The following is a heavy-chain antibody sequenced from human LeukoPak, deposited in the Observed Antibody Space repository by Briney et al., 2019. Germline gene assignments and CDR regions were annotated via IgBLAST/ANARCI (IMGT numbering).Heavy chain of an antibody. CDR2: FYSGGNI. D-gene: IGHD3-10*01. CDR1: GFSVGNNY. V-gene: IGHV3-66*01. J-gene: IGHJ4*02. Sequence: PGGSLRLSCAASGFSVGNNYMSWVRQAQGKGLEWVSVFYSGGNIRNADSLRDRLISSRDVSKNMLYLQMNSLRVEDTAVYYCVRDPHNSGSGRYFEDWGRGNLVTVSP. CDR3: VRDPHNSGSGRYFED.